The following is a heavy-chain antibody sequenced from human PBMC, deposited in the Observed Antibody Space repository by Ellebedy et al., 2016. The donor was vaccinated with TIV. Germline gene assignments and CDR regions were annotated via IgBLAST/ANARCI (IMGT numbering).Heavy chain of an antibody. D-gene: IGHD3-9*01. J-gene: IGHJ4*02. V-gene: IGHV3-11*01. CDR2: ISRGDTTI. CDR3: VKEGNIMTSYFTDLDY. CDR1: GFTINDYY. Sequence: GESLKISXAASGFTINDYYLSWIRQAPGKGLEWISYISRGDTTINYADSVQGRFTVSRDNAKNSLYLQMSSLSAEDTALYFCVKEGNIMTSYFTDLDYWGQGIRVTVSS.